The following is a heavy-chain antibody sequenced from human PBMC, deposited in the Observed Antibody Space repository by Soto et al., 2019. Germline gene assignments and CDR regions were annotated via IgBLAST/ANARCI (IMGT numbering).Heavy chain of an antibody. CDR3: TRAAWFPYLSFY. V-gene: IGHV3-48*03. CDR1: GFTFSRFE. CDR2: ISSSGSTA. Sequence: GGPLRLSCAASGFTFSRFELHWVRQAPGKGLEWISYISSSGSTAYYASSVEGRFTISRDNANNSVYLQMDSLRAEDTALYYCTRAAWFPYLSFYWGQGALVTVSS. J-gene: IGHJ4*02. D-gene: IGHD3-10*01.